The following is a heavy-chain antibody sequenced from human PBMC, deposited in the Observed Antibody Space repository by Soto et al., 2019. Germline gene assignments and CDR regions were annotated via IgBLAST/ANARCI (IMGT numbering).Heavy chain of an antibody. D-gene: IGHD1-7*01. J-gene: IGHJ4*02. V-gene: IGHV1-18*04. CDR2: ISAYNGNT. Sequence: GASVKVSCKASGYTFTSYGISWVRQAPGQGLEWMGWISAYNGNTNYAQKLQGRVTMTTDTSTNTAYMELKSLTSDDTAVYYCTRAGASDWNYVSTSSWGQGTLVTVSS. CDR3: TRAGASDWNYVSTSS. CDR1: GYTFTSYG.